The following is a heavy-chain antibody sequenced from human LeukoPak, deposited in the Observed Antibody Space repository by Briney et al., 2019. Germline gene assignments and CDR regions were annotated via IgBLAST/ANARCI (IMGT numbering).Heavy chain of an antibody. V-gene: IGHV6-1*01. J-gene: IGHJ4*02. CDR1: GDSVSSNNGA. CDR2: TYYRSKWYN. D-gene: IGHD6-19*01. CDR3: AREVGPSGSYTFDY. Sequence: SQTLSLTCGISGDSVSSNNGAWNWIRQSPSRGLEWLGRTYYRSKWYNDYTGSMKGRITISPDTSKNQFSLQLSSMTPEATAVYYCAREVGPSGSYTFDYWGQGTLVTVSS.